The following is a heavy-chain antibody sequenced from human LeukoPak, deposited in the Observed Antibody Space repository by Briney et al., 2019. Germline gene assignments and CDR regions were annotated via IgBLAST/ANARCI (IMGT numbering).Heavy chain of an antibody. J-gene: IGHJ4*02. Sequence: GGSLRLSCAASGFTFSNYAMRCGRQAPGEGLQYGSGISSYGGSTYYANSVKGRFTISRDNSNNTLYLQMGSLRAEDMALYYCARVLYYDSSGPLDYWGQGTLVTVSS. CDR2: ISSYGGST. D-gene: IGHD3-22*01. V-gene: IGHV3-64*01. CDR3: ARVLYYDSSGPLDY. CDR1: GFTFSNYA.